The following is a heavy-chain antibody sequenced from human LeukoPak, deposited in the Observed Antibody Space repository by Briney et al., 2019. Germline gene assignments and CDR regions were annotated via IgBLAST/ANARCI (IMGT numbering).Heavy chain of an antibody. CDR1: GFTFSGYY. J-gene: IGHJ6*03. CDR3: ARVRRSGSYYNVRFDYYYMDV. CDR2: ISSSGSTI. V-gene: IGHV3-11*01. Sequence: GGSLRLSCAASGFTFSGYYMSWIRQAPGKGLEWVSYISSSGSTIYYADSVKGRFTISRDNAKNSLYLQMNSLRAEDTAVYYCARVRRSGSYYNVRFDYYYMDVWGKGTTVTVAS. D-gene: IGHD3-10*01.